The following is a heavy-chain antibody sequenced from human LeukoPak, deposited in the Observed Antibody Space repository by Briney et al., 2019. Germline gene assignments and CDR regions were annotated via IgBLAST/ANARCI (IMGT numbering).Heavy chain of an antibody. CDR1: GFTFSSYA. J-gene: IGHJ5*02. D-gene: IGHD6-19*01. CDR2: ISGSGGST. CDR3: AKDPYSSGWYFWFDP. V-gene: IGHV3-23*01. Sequence: GGSLRLSCAAYGFTFSSYAMSWVRQAPGKGLEWVSAISGSGGSTYYADSVKGRFTISRDNSKNTLYLQMNSLRAEDTAVYYCAKDPYSSGWYFWFDPWGQGTLVTVSS.